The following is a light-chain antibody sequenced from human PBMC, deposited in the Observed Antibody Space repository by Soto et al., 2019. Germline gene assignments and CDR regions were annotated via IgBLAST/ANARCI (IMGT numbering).Light chain of an antibody. CDR2: AAS. CDR3: QQSHNTPLT. CDR1: QSIRNF. Sequence: DIQMTQSPSSLSASVGDRVTITCRASQSIRNFLNWYQQKPGKAPNLLIYAASSLQSGVPSRFSGSGSGTDFTLTIRSLQPEDFATYYCQQSHNTPLTFGGGTKVEIK. V-gene: IGKV1-39*01. J-gene: IGKJ4*01.